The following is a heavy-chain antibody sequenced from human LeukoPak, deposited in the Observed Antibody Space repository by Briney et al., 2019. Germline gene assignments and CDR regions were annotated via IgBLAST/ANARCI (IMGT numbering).Heavy chain of an antibody. J-gene: IGHJ4*02. D-gene: IGHD3-10*01. V-gene: IGHV4-38-2*02. Sequence: SETLSLTCTVSGYSISSGYYWGWIRQPPGKGLEWIGSIYHSGSTYYNPSLKSRVTISVDTSKNQFSLKLSSVPAADTAVYYCARWGPMVRGGFDYWGQGTLVTVSS. CDR2: IYHSGST. CDR1: GYSISSGYY. CDR3: ARWGPMVRGGFDY.